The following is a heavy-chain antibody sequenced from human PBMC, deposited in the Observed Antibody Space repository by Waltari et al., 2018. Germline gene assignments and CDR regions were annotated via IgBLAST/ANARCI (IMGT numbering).Heavy chain of an antibody. CDR2: INAGNGNT. CDR3: ARDLRQYGSGSYYLRVGAFDI. J-gene: IGHJ3*02. CDR1: GYTFTSYA. D-gene: IGHD3-10*01. V-gene: IGHV1-3*01. Sequence: QVQLVQSGAEVKKPGASVKVSCKASGYTFTSYAMHWVRQAPGQRLEWMGWINAGNGNTKYSQKCQGRVTITRDTSASTAYMELSSLRSEDTAVYYCARDLRQYGSGSYYLRVGAFDIWGQGTMVTVSS.